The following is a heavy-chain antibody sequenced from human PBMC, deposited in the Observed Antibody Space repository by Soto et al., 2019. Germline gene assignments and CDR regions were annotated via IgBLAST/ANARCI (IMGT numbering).Heavy chain of an antibody. D-gene: IGHD2-15*01. V-gene: IGHV4-4*07. Sequence: HVQLQESGPGMVKPSETLSLTCTVSGGSISSYYWSWIRQPAGKGLEWIGRIDTSGSTNYNPSLKSRVTMSVDTAKNQFSLKLSSVTAADTAVYYCARVAFGSSGGPFDYWGQGTLVTVSS. J-gene: IGHJ4*02. CDR1: GGSISSYY. CDR2: IDTSGST. CDR3: ARVAFGSSGGPFDY.